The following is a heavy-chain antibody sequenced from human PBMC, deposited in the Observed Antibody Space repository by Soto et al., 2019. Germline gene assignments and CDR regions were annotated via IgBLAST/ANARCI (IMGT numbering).Heavy chain of an antibody. D-gene: IGHD3-16*01. J-gene: IGHJ6*02. CDR3: AKAGGETSHFYAMDV. CDR2: ISSSGGTT. Sequence: EVQLLESGGGLVQSGGSLRLSCAASGFTFSSYAMTWVRQAPGKGLEWVSLISSSGGTTFYADSVKGRFTISRDNSKNTLDVQMNSLRAEDTAVYYCAKAGGETSHFYAMDVWGQGTTVTVSS. V-gene: IGHV3-23*01. CDR1: GFTFSSYA.